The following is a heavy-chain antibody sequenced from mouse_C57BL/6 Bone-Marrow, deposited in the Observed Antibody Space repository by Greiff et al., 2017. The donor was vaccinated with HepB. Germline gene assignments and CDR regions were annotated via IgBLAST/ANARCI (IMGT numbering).Heavy chain of an antibody. Sequence: EVMLVESGGGLVKPGGSLKLSCAASGFTFSSYTMSWVRQTPEKRLEWVATISGGGGNTYYPDSVKGRFTISRDNAKNTLYLQMSSLRSEDTALYYCASLLYFDVWGTGTTVTVSS. CDR2: ISGGGGNT. CDR1: GFTFSSYT. V-gene: IGHV5-9*01. CDR3: ASLLYFDV. J-gene: IGHJ1*03.